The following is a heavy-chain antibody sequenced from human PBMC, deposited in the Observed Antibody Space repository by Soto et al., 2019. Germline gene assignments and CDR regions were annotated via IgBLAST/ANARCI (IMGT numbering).Heavy chain of an antibody. D-gene: IGHD3-9*01. CDR1: GFTFSNYA. Sequence: GGSLRLSCAASGFTFSNYAMSWVRQAPGKGLEWVSLVSATAGTTYYTDSVKGRFTISRDNSRNTVYLQMNSLRSEDTAVYYCARPTYDILTGRHAFDIWGQGKMVTVSS. CDR2: VSATAGTT. V-gene: IGHV3-23*01. J-gene: IGHJ3*02. CDR3: ARPTYDILTGRHAFDI.